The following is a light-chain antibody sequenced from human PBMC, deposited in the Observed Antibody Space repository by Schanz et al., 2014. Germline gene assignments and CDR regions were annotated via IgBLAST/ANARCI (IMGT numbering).Light chain of an antibody. CDR2: NTH. V-gene: IGLV8-61*01. Sequence: QTVVTQEPSFSVSPGGTVTLTCGLSSGSVSTTYYPTWYQQTPGQAPRTLIYNTHIRSSGVPDRFSGSILGNKAALPISEAQADDEADYYCVLYVGSGIWVFGGGTKLTVL. J-gene: IGLJ3*02. CDR1: SGSVSTTYY. CDR3: VLYVGSGIWV.